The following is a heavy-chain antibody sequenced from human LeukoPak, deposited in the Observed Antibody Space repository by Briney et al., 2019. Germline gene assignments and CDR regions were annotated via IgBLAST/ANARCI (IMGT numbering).Heavy chain of an antibody. Sequence: GGSLRLSCAASGFTFSSYTMNWVRQAPGKGLEWVSYISSSSSTIYYADSVKGRFTISRDNAKNSLYLQMNSLRAEDTAVYYCAREDQRYDFWSGYYDFDYWGQGTLVTVSS. CDR2: ISSSSSTI. D-gene: IGHD3-3*01. CDR3: AREDQRYDFWSGYYDFDY. V-gene: IGHV3-48*01. J-gene: IGHJ4*02. CDR1: GFTFSSYT.